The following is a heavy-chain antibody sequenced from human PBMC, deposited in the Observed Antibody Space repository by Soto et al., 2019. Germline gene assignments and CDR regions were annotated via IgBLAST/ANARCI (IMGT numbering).Heavy chain of an antibody. CDR2: LWYDGSNL. CDR1: GFSFSSYA. CDR3: AREINDFWSGYLY. V-gene: IGHV3-33*01. J-gene: IGHJ4*02. D-gene: IGHD3-3*01. Sequence: QVQLVESGGDVVQPGTSLRLSCAASGFSFSSYAMHWVRQAPGKGLEWVAALWYDGSNLNYAQSVKGRFTISRDNSKSTVYLQMNSLKVEDTAVYYCAREINDFWSGYLYWGQGTVVTVSS.